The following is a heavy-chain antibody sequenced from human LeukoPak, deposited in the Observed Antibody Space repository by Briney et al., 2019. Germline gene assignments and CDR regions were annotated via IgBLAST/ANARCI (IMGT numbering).Heavy chain of an antibody. CDR2: ISCSGGSA. Sequence: GGSLRLSCAASGFTFSRYSMSWVRQAPGKGLEWISAISCSGGSAYYAGSVKGRFTISRDNSKNTLYLQMNSLRAEDTAVYYCAKDRWDLDSWGQGTLVTVSS. CDR1: GFTFSRYS. D-gene: IGHD1-26*01. J-gene: IGHJ4*02. CDR3: AKDRWDLDS. V-gene: IGHV3-23*01.